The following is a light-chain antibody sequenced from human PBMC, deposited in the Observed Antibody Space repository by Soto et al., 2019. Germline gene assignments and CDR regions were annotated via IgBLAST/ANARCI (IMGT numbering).Light chain of an antibody. CDR1: QSVNIY. J-gene: IGKJ3*01. Sequence: EIVLTQSPATLSLSPGERATLSCRASQSVNIYLAWYQQKPGQAPRLLINNAFHRATGIPARFSGSGSGTDFTLTISSLEPEDFAVYYCQQRNNWPSTTFGPGTKVDIK. CDR2: NAF. CDR3: QQRNNWPSTT. V-gene: IGKV3-11*01.